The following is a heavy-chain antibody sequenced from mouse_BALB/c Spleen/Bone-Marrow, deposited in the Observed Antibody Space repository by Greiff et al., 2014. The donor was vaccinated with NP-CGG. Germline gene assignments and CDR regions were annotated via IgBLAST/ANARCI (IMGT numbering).Heavy chain of an antibody. J-gene: IGHJ4*01. CDR2: IYPSDSYT. D-gene: IGHD2-3*01. Sequence: VQLQQSGAELVRPGASVKLSCKASGYTFTSYWINWVKQRPGQGLEWIGSIYPSDSYTNYNQKFKDKATLTVDKSSSTAYMQLSSPTSEDSAVYYCTRRDGYDYYAMDYWGQGTSVTVSS. CDR1: GYTFTSYW. V-gene: IGHV1-69*02. CDR3: TRRDGYDYYAMDY.